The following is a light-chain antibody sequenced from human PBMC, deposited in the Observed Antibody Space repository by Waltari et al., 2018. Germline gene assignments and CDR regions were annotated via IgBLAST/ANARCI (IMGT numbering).Light chain of an antibody. Sequence: EIVLTQSPGTLSLSPGERATLSCRASQSVPSISLAWYQEKLGQATRLLIYGTSTRATGIPDRFSGSGSGTDFTLTISRLGPEDFAVYYCQQYDGEVVTFGGGTKVEI. CDR3: QQYDGEVVT. J-gene: IGKJ4*01. V-gene: IGKV3-20*01. CDR2: GTS. CDR1: QSVPSIS.